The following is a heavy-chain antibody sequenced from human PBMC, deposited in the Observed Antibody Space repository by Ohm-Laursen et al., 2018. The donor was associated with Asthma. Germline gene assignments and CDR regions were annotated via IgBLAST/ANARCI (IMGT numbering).Heavy chain of an antibody. CDR2: ITDTSRYI. CDR3: ARGGIVVVPAAMWLDY. J-gene: IGHJ4*02. D-gene: IGHD2-2*01. Sequence: SLRLSCAASGFTFSHYNMNWVRQAPGKGLEWVSSITDTSRYIKYADSVKGRFTISRDNAKNSLYLQMNSLRAEDTAVYYCARGGIVVVPAAMWLDYWGQGTLVTVSS. CDR1: GFTFSHYN. V-gene: IGHV3-21*01.